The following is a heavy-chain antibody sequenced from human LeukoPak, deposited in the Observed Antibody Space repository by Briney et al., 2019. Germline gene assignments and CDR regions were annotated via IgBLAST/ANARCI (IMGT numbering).Heavy chain of an antibody. CDR3: AELGITMIGGV. CDR2: ISYDGSNK. J-gene: IGHJ6*04. CDR1: GFTFSSYG. D-gene: IGHD3-10*02. Sequence: GSLRLSCAASGFTFSSYGMHWVRQAPGKGLEWVAVISYDGSNKYYADSVKGRFTISRDNSKNTLYLQMNSLRAEDTAVYYCAELGITMIGGVWGKGTTVTISS. V-gene: IGHV3-30*18.